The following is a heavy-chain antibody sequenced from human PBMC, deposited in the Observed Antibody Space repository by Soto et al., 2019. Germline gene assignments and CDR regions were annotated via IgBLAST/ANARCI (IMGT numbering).Heavy chain of an antibody. V-gene: IGHV3-23*01. Sequence: GGSLRLSCAASGFPFSSTDMTWVRQAPGKGLEWVSTIDGSGGTTYYADSVKGRFTISRDNSINTVFLQMNSLRADDTALYFCAKNSGWFNTWGRGALVTVSS. D-gene: IGHD3-10*01. CDR2: IDGSGGTT. CDR1: GFPFSSTD. J-gene: IGHJ5*02. CDR3: AKNSGWFNT.